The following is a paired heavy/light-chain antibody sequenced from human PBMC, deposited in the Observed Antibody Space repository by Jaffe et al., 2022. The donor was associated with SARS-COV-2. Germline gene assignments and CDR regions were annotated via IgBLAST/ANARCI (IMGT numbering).Light chain of an antibody. J-gene: IGLJ3*02. V-gene: IGLV1-40*01. CDR3: QSHDRTLGGSV. CDR1: SSNIGTYG. Sequence: QSVLTQPPSVSGAPGQRVTISCTGSSSNIGTYGVHWYQQFPGTVPKLLIYRNDNRPSGVPDRFSGSKSGTSASLAITALQAEDEADYYCQSHDRTLGGSVFGGGTKLTVL. CDR2: RND.
Heavy chain of an antibody. CDR3: TKDGNQGSSWYDY. CDR2: TRNDGTEE. Sequence: QVQLVESGGGVVQPGRSLRLSCAASGFTFSHYGVHWVRQAPGKGPEWVAHTRNDGTEEYYADSVKGRFTISRDNSRNTVYLQMTGLTTEDTALYYCTKDGNQGSSWYDYWGQGTLVTVSS. V-gene: IGHV3-30*18. J-gene: IGHJ4*02. D-gene: IGHD6-13*01. CDR1: GFTFSHYG.